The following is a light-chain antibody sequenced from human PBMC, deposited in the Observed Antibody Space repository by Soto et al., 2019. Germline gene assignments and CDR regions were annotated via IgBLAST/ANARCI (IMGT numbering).Light chain of an antibody. CDR3: QQYVTTPRT. Sequence: EIVLTQSPGILSLSPGARATLSCRASQTVAYTSLAWYQQRPGQAPRLLIYGTSTRATGTPDRSIGSGSGTAFTLTISRLEPEDFAVYYCQQYVTTPRTFGQGTKVE. CDR2: GTS. J-gene: IGKJ1*01. CDR1: QTVAYTS. V-gene: IGKV3-20*01.